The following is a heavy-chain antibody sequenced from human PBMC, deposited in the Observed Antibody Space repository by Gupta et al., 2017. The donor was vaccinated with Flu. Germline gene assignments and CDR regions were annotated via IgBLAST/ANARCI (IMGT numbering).Heavy chain of an antibody. V-gene: IGHV3-73*02. D-gene: IGHD3-16*01. CDR3: TRGGVAVSPKYGMDV. Sequence: EVQLVESGGGLVQPGGSLKLSCAASGFTFSGSAMHWVRQTSGKGLEWVGRIRSKANNFATAYAASVNGRFTISRDDSKNTAFLQMNSLKIEDTAVYYCTRGGVAVSPKYGMDVWGQGTTVTVSS. CDR2: IRSKANNFAT. J-gene: IGHJ6*02. CDR1: GFTFSGSA.